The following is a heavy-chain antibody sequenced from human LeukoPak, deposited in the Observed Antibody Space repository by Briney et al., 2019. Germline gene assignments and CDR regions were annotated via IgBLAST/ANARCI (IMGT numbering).Heavy chain of an antibody. CDR2: ISAYNGNT. D-gene: IGHD3-3*01. J-gene: IGHJ4*02. Sequence: GASVKVSCKASGYTFTSYGISWVRQAPGQGLEWMGWISAYNGNTNYAQKLQGRVTMTTDTSTSTAYMELRSLRSDDTAVYYCARDDIDFWSGYYFDYWGQGTLVTVSS. V-gene: IGHV1-18*01. CDR1: GYTFTSYG. CDR3: ARDDIDFWSGYYFDY.